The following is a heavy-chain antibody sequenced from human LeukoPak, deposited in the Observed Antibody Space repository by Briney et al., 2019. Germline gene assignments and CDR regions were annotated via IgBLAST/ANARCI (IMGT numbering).Heavy chain of an antibody. CDR2: ISSSGSTE. CDR3: AKDMYYDSSGPVFDY. V-gene: IGHV3-48*01. CDR1: GFTLSRYS. Sequence: GGSLRLSCAGSGFTLSRYSMNWVRQAPGKGLEWVSYISSSGSTEYYADSVKGRFTISRDTSKNTLYLQMNSPRAEDTAVYYCAKDMYYDSSGPVFDYWGQGTLVTVSS. J-gene: IGHJ4*02. D-gene: IGHD3-22*01.